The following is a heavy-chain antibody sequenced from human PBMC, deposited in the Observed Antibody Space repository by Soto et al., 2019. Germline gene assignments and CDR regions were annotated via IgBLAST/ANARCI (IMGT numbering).Heavy chain of an antibody. Sequence: GGSLRLSCAASGFTFSDHYMDWVRQAPGKGLEWVGRTRNKANSYTTEYAASVKGRFTISRDDSKNSLYLQMNSLKTEDTAVYYCARVSLWFGELSSLDVWGKGTTVTVSS. CDR3: ARVSLWFGELSSLDV. CDR1: GFTFSDHY. J-gene: IGHJ6*04. V-gene: IGHV3-72*01. CDR2: TRNKANSYTT. D-gene: IGHD3-10*01.